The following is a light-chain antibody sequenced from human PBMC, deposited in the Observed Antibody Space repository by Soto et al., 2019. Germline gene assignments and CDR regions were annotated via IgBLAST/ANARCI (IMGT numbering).Light chain of an antibody. V-gene: IGLV8-61*01. CDR2: NTN. CDR3: VLYMGRGISL. J-gene: IGLJ3*02. CDR1: SGSVSTNYY. Sequence: QAVVTQEPSFSVSPGGTVTLTCGLSSGSVSTNYYPSWCQQTPGQAPRTLIYNTNTRSSGVPDRCSGSILGNKAALTITGAQADDESDYYCVLYMGRGISLFGGGTKVTVL.